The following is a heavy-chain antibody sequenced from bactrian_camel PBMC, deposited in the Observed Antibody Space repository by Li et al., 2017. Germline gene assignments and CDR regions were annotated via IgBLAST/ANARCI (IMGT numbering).Heavy chain of an antibody. CDR3: ATPVRSENDWYIPAREYNY. J-gene: IGHJ4*01. Sequence: HVQLVESGGGSVQAGGSLRLSCAISQSQDDTYATDSMAWFRQAPGKEREGVAAIYTGGGSTYYADSVKGRFTICQDNAKNTLYLQMNSLKTEDTAVYYCATPVRSENDWYIPAREYNYWGQGTQVTVS. CDR1: QSQDDTYATDS. CDR2: IYTGGGST. V-gene: IGHV3S54*01. D-gene: IGHD6*01.